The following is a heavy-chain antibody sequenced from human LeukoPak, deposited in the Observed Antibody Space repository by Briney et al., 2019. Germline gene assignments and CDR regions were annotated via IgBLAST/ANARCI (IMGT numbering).Heavy chain of an antibody. V-gene: IGHV5-51*01. CDR1: GYSFTNYW. D-gene: IGHD1-26*01. Sequence: GESLKISCKGSGYSFTNYWIGWVRQMPGKGLEWKGIIYPGDSDIRYSPSFQGQVTISADKSISTAYLQWSSLKASDTAMYYCSRGYVGSGSPHGFFDYWGQGTLVSVSS. J-gene: IGHJ4*02. CDR2: IYPGDSDI. CDR3: SRGYVGSGSPHGFFDY.